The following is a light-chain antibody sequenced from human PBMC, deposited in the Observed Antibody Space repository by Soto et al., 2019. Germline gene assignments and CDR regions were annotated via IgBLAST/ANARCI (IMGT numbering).Light chain of an antibody. V-gene: IGKV3-20*01. J-gene: IGKJ2*01. CDR3: QQYASSPVYT. CDR1: QSVSSSY. Sequence: EIVLTQSPGTLSLSPGERATLSCRASQSVSSSYLAWYQQKPGQAPRLLIYGASSRATGIPDRFSGSGSGTAFTLTISRLEPEDFAVYYCQQYASSPVYTFGQGTKQEIK. CDR2: GAS.